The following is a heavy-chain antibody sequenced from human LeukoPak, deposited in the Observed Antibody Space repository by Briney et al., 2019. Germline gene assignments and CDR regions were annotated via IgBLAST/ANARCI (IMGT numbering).Heavy chain of an antibody. V-gene: IGHV3-74*01. J-gene: IGHJ4*02. D-gene: IGHD5-12*01. Sequence: GGSLRLSCAASGFTFSSYWMHWVRQAPGKGLVWVSRINGDGSSTNYADSVKGRFTFSRDNANNTLYLQMSSLRAEDTAVYYCARARGYDILDNWGQGTLVTVSS. CDR1: GFTFSSYW. CDR2: INGDGSST. CDR3: ARARGYDILDN.